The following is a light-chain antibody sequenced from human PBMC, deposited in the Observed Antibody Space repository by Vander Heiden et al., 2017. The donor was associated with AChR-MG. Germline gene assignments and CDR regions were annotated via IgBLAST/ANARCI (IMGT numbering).Light chain of an antibody. CDR2: WAS. Sequence: DIVMTQSPDSLAVSLGERATINCKSSQSVLSSSNNKNYLAWYQQKPRQPPRMLIYWASTRESGVPDRFSGSGSGTDFTLTISSLQAEDVAIYYCQQDYRIPLTFGGGTKVEIK. V-gene: IGKV4-1*01. CDR1: QSVLSSSNNKNY. J-gene: IGKJ4*01. CDR3: QQDYRIPLT.